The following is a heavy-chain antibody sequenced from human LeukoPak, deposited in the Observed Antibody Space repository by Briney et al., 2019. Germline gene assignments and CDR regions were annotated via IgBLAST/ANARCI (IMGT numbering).Heavy chain of an antibody. CDR1: GFTFSSYG. Sequence: GGSLRLSCAASGFTFSSYGMHWVRQAPGKGLERVAFIRYDGSNKYYADSVKGRFTISRDNSKNTLYLQMNSLRAEDTAVYYCARGQVTIFGPTTERGGPIDYWGQGTLVTVSS. D-gene: IGHD3-3*01. CDR3: ARGQVTIFGPTTERGGPIDY. V-gene: IGHV3-30*02. CDR2: IRYDGSNK. J-gene: IGHJ4*02.